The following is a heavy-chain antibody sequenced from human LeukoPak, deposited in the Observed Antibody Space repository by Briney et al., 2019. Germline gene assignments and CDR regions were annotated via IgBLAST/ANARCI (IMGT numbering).Heavy chain of an antibody. Sequence: NPSETLSLTCAVYGGSFSVYYWSWIRQPPGKGLEWIGEINHSGSTNYNPSLKSRVTISVDKSKNQFSLKLSSVTAADTDVYYCARDNGDGDYVIDYWGQGTLVTVSS. J-gene: IGHJ4*02. CDR2: INHSGST. D-gene: IGHD3-16*01. V-gene: IGHV4-34*01. CDR3: ARDNGDGDYVIDY. CDR1: GGSFSVYY.